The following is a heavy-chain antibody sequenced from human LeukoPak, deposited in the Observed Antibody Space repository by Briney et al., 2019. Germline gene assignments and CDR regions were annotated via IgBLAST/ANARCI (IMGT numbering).Heavy chain of an antibody. Sequence: GPVKVSCKASGYTFTSYGISWVRQAPGQGLEWMGWISAYNGNTNYAQKLQGRVTITTDTSTSTAYMELRSLRSDDTAVYYCARDRVFYGAKYYFDYWGQGTLVTVSS. J-gene: IGHJ4*02. V-gene: IGHV1-18*01. CDR3: ARDRVFYGAKYYFDY. CDR1: GYTFTSYG. CDR2: ISAYNGNT. D-gene: IGHD4-17*01.